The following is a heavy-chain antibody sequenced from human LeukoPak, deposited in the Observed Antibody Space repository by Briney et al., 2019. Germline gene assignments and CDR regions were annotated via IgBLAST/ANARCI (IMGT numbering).Heavy chain of an antibody. J-gene: IGHJ5*02. V-gene: IGHV1-18*01. D-gene: IGHD1-1*01. CDR2: ISAYNGNT. CDR3: ARRRDSTNNWFDP. CDR1: VYTFTSYT. Sequence: GASVTVSYKPSVYTFTSYTISWVRPAPGQGLEGMGWISAYNGNTQYAQKFQGRGTMTTDTSTSTAYMELRSLRSDDTAVYYCARRRDSTNNWFDPWGQGTLVTVSS.